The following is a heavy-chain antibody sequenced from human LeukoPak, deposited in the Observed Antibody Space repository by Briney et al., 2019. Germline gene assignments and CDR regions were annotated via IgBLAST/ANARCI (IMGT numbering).Heavy chain of an antibody. D-gene: IGHD3-10*01. CDR2: INHSGST. CDR1: GGSFSGYY. CDR3: ARTAYLYGAGSYSLGH. Sequence: SETLSLTCAVYGGSFSGYYWSWIRQPPGKGLEWIGEINHSGSTNYNPSLKSRVTISVDTSKNQFSLKLSSVTAADTAVYYCARTAYLYGAGSYSLGHWGQGILVTVSS. J-gene: IGHJ4*02. V-gene: IGHV4-34*01.